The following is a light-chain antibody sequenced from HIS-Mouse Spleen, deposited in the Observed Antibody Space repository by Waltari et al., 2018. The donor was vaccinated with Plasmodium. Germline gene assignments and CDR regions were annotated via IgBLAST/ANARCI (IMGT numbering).Light chain of an antibody. CDR2: EVS. CDR3: SSYAGSNNLV. J-gene: IGLJ2*01. V-gene: IGLV2-8*01. Sequence: QSALTPPPSASGSPGQSVTISCTGTSSDVGGYNYAPWYQQHPGKCPKLMIYEVSQRPSGVPDRFSGSKSGNTASLTVSGLQAEDEADYYCSSYAGSNNLVFGGGTKLTVL. CDR1: SSDVGGYNY.